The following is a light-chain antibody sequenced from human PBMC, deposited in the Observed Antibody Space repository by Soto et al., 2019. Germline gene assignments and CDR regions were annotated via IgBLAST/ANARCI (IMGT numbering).Light chain of an antibody. Sequence: EIVLTQAAGTLSLYPGERATLSCRASQSVSSSYLAWYQQKPGQAPRLLIYGASSRATGIPDRFSGSGSGTDFTLTISRLEPEDFALYYCQEYGSSRTFGQGTKV. CDR3: QEYGSSRT. J-gene: IGKJ1*01. CDR1: QSVSSSY. CDR2: GAS. V-gene: IGKV3-20*01.